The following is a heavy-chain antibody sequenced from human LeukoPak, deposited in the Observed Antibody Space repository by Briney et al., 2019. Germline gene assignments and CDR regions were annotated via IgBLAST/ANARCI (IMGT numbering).Heavy chain of an antibody. J-gene: IGHJ4*02. CDR3: ASHIYCGGDCYPLFDY. V-gene: IGHV1-69*05. CDR1: GGTFSSYA. CDR2: IIPIFGTA. D-gene: IGHD2-21*02. Sequence: GASVKVSCKASGGTFSSYAISWVRQAPGQGLEWMGGIIPIFGTANYAQKFQGRVTITTDESTRTAYMELSSLRSEDTAVYHCASHIYCGGDCYPLFDYWGQGTLVTVSS.